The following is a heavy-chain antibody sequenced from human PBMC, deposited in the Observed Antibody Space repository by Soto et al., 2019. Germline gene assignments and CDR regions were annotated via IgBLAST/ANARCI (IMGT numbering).Heavy chain of an antibody. V-gene: IGHV3-23*01. CDR2: ISGRGGST. CDR1: GFTFDNYA. J-gene: IGHJ4*02. D-gene: IGHD3-16*02. CDR3: AKGTNYVWGSYRYTSDD. Sequence: EVQLLESGGGLVQPGGSLRLSCAASGFTFDNYAMNWVRQAPGKGLEWVSAISGRGGSTYYADSVKGRFTISRDSSKNSLYLQMNSLRAADTAVYYCAKGTNYVWGSYRYTSDDWGQGTLVTVSS.